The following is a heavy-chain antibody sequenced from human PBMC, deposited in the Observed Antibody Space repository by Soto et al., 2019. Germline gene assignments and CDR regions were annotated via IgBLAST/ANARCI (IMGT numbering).Heavy chain of an antibody. D-gene: IGHD2-2*02. V-gene: IGHV4-34*01. J-gene: IGHJ4*02. Sequence: SETLSLTCAVYGGSFSGYYWSWIRQPPGKGLEWIGEINHSGSTNYNPSLKSRVTISVDTSKNQFSLKLSSVTAADTAVYYCAREERYCSSTSCYTYYFDYWGQRTLVTFSS. CDR3: AREERYCSSTSCYTYYFDY. CDR2: INHSGST. CDR1: GGSFSGYY.